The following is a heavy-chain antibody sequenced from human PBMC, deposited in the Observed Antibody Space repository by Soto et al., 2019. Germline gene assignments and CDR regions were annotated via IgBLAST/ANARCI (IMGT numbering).Heavy chain of an antibody. CDR2: ISYDGSNK. D-gene: IGHD3-10*01. CDR3: AKDRGAVRGPKAQGLDS. CDR1: GFTFSSYG. J-gene: IGHJ4*02. Sequence: QVQLVESGGGVVQPGRSLRLSCAASGFTFSSYGMHWVRQAPGKGLEWVAVISYDGSNKYYADSVKGRFTISRDNSKNTVYLQMNSLRAEDTAVYYWAKDRGAVRGPKAQGLDSWGQGTLVTVSS. V-gene: IGHV3-30*18.